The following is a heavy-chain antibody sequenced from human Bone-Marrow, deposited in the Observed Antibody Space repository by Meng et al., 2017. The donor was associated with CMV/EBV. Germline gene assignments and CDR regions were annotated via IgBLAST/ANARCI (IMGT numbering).Heavy chain of an antibody. V-gene: IGHV1-69*05. J-gene: IGHJ3*02. CDR1: GGTFSSYA. CDR2: IIPIFGIA. CDR3: ARGAGGGNLINAFDI. Sequence: SVKVSCKASGGTFSSYAISWVRQAPGQGLEWMGGIIPIFGIANYAQKLQGRVTITTDESTSTAYMELSSLRSEDTAVYYCARGAGGGNLINAFDIWGQGTMVTVSS. D-gene: IGHD4-23*01.